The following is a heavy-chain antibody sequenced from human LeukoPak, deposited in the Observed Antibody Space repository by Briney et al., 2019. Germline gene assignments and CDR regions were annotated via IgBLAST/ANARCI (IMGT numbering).Heavy chain of an antibody. V-gene: IGHV6-1*01. CDR2: TYYRSKWHN. CDR3: ARVKDQLLLYVDY. D-gene: IGHD2-2*01. Sequence: SQTLSLTCAISGDSVSNKNTAWNWIRQSPSRGLEWLGRTYYRSKWHNTYAASVKSRITINPDTSKNQFSLKLSSVTAADTAVYYCARVKDQLLLYVDYWGQGTLVTVSS. J-gene: IGHJ4*02. CDR1: GDSVSNKNTA.